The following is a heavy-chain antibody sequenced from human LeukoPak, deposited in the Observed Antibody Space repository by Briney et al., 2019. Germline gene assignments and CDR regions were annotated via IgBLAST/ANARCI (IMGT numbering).Heavy chain of an antibody. V-gene: IGHV3-30*04. Sequence: GGSLRLSCTGSGFSFTNYAMHWVRQAPGKGLEWVAVISYDGSNKYYADSVKGRFTISRDNSKNTLYLQMNSLRAEDTAVYYCARDLEYGDYIPFDYWGQGTLVTVSS. J-gene: IGHJ4*02. CDR2: ISYDGSNK. D-gene: IGHD4-17*01. CDR1: GFSFTNYA. CDR3: ARDLEYGDYIPFDY.